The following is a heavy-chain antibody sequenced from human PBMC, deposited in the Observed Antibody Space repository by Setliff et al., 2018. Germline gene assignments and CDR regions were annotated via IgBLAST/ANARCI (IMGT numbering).Heavy chain of an antibody. D-gene: IGHD3-10*01. CDR3: GRASRFGTIVYRGDYYMDV. J-gene: IGHJ6*03. Sequence: ASVKVSCKASGYTFTTYAISWMRQAPGQGLEWMGWINTNTGNPNYDQGFTGRFVFSLDTSVSTAYLQISSLKAEESAVYYCGRASRFGTIVYRGDYYMDVWGKGTTVTVSS. CDR1: GYTFTTYA. V-gene: IGHV7-4-1*02. CDR2: INTNTGNP.